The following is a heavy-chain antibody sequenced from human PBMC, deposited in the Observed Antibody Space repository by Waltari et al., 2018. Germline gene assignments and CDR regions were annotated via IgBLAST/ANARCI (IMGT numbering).Heavy chain of an antibody. CDR1: GYIFSNYG. D-gene: IGHD3-16*01. V-gene: IGHV1-18*01. CDR2: ISGYKGDA. Sequence: QLVQSGAEVKKPGASVKVSCKGSGYIFSNYGVTWVRQAPGQGLEWMGWISGYKGDAKYEEKCEGRVTMTRDTSTSTAYMEIRGLRSDDTAVYFCARDDVDSSAFGGFWGQGTQVTVSS. CDR3: ARDDVDSSAFGGF. J-gene: IGHJ4*02.